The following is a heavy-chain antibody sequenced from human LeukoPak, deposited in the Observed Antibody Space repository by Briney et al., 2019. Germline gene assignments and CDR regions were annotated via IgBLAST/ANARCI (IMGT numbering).Heavy chain of an antibody. CDR1: GGSFSGYY. Sequence: LSETLSLTCAVYGGSFSGYYWSWIRQPPGKGLEWIGEINHSGSTNYNPSLKSRVTISVDTSKNQFSLKLSSVTAADTAVYYCARRGLGSYRGTDYWGQGTLVTVSS. J-gene: IGHJ4*02. CDR3: ARRGLGSYRGTDY. V-gene: IGHV4-34*01. CDR2: INHSGST. D-gene: IGHD5-12*01.